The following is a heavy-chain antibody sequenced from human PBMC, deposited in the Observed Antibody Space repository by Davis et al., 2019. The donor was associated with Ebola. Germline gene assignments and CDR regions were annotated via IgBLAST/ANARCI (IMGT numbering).Heavy chain of an antibody. D-gene: IGHD6-6*01. J-gene: IGHJ4*02. CDR3: ARLRLGSSANLDY. Sequence: SETLSLTCAVSGDSISSSNWWSWVRQPPGKGLEWIGEISQSGSTNYNPSLKSRVTISVDKSKNQFSLKLSSVTAADTAVYYCARLRLGSSANLDYWGQGTLVTVSS. CDR2: ISQSGST. V-gene: IGHV4-4*02. CDR1: GDSISSSNW.